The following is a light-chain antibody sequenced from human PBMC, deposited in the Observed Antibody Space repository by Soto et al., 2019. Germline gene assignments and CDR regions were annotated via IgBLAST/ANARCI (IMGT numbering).Light chain of an antibody. Sequence: EIVMTQSPATLSVSPGERATISCRASQSVGRNLAWYQQKPGQAPRLLIYGASTRATGIPARFSGSGSGTEFPLTISSLQSEDFAIYSCQQYNHWPPLTFGGGTKVEIK. CDR1: QSVGRN. CDR2: GAS. J-gene: IGKJ4*01. CDR3: QQYNHWPPLT. V-gene: IGKV3-15*01.